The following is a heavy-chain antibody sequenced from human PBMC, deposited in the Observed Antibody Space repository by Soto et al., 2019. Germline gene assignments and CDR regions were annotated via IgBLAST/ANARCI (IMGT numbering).Heavy chain of an antibody. V-gene: IGHV3-23*01. D-gene: IGHD6-19*01. CDR3: AKDLGPLYSSGPLVPLEPTSAFDY. CDR2: ISGSGGST. Sequence: GGSLRLSCAASGFTFSSYAMSWVRQAPGKGLEWVSAISGSGGSTYYADSVKGRFTISRDNSKNTLYLQMNSLRAEDTAVYYCAKDLGPLYSSGPLVPLEPTSAFDYWGQGTLVTVSS. CDR1: GFTFSSYA. J-gene: IGHJ4*02.